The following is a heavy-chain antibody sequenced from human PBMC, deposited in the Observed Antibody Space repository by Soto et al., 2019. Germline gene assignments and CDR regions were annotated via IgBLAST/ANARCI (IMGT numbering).Heavy chain of an antibody. CDR3: ARERTEAFDN. J-gene: IGHJ3*02. CDR1: GFTLSTYS. V-gene: IGHV3-48*02. CDR2: ISVTSNTV. Sequence: HPGGSLRLSCAASGFTLSTYSMNWVRQAPGKGLEWVSYISVTSNTVYYADSVKGRFTISKDTAKNSLYLQMNSLRDEDTAIYYCARERTEAFDNWGQGTMVTVSS.